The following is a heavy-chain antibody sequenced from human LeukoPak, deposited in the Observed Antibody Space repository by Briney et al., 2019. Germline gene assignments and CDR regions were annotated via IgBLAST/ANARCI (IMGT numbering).Heavy chain of an antibody. D-gene: IGHD5-12*01. CDR3: ARNPIGGYDHDW. V-gene: IGHV4-30-2*01. CDR2: IYPTGNT. CDR1: GGSISSVGYS. Sequence: PSETLSLTCAVSGGSISSVGYSWSWIRQPRGKGLEWIGNIYPTGNTHYNPSLKSRVTISIDSSKSQFSLKVRSVTAADTAVYYCARNPIGGYDHDWWGQGTLVTVSS. J-gene: IGHJ4*02.